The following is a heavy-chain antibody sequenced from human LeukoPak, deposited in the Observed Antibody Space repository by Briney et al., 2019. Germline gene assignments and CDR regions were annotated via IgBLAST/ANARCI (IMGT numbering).Heavy chain of an antibody. V-gene: IGHV3-53*01. CDR3: ARGAIDG. CDR2: IYNNGNT. Sequence: GGSLRLFCATSDLTISGDYMSWVRQAPGKGLEWVSLIYNNGNTHYADSVKGRFTISRDNSRNTLYLQMNSLRAEDTAVYYCARGAIDGWGQGTPVTVSS. CDR1: DLTISGDY. J-gene: IGHJ4*02. D-gene: IGHD3-22*01.